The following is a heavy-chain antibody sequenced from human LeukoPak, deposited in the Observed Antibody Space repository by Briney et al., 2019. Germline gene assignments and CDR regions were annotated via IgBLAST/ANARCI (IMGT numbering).Heavy chain of an antibody. V-gene: IGHV3-23*01. CDR2: ISGSGGST. CDR1: GFTFSSYG. J-gene: IGHJ6*03. Sequence: GGSLRLSCAASGFTFSSYGMSWVRQAPGKGLEWVSAISGSGGSTYYADSVKGRFTISRDNSKNTLYLQMNSLRAEDTAVYYCAKDGTYCSGGSCYSEVYYYYMDVWGKGTTVTVSS. CDR3: AKDGTYCSGGSCYSEVYYYYMDV. D-gene: IGHD2-15*01.